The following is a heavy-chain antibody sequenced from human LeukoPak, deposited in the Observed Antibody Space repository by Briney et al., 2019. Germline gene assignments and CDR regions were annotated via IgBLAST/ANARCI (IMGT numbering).Heavy chain of an antibody. CDR3: TRSVTGSYLIVH. D-gene: IGHD2/OR15-2a*01. Sequence: GGSLRLSCAAFGFTVRTDYMTWVRQAPGKGLEWVSIIYSDGSTYYADSVRGRFSISRDNSKNTVYLQMNSLRAEDTAVYYCTRSVTGSYLIVHWGQGTLVTVSS. CDR2: IYSDGST. V-gene: IGHV3-53*01. CDR1: GFTVRTDY. J-gene: IGHJ4*02.